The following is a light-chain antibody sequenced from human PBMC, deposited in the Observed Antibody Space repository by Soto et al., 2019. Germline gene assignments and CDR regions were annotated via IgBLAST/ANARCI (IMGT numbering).Light chain of an antibody. Sequence: DLPMTQSPSSLSASVGDRVTITCRASQSISTFLLWYQQKPGKAPKGLIYSASKLESGVPSRFSGSGSGTDFTLTISNLQPEDFATYYCQQSHSAPLTFGGGTKVEMK. CDR2: SAS. J-gene: IGKJ4*01. V-gene: IGKV1-39*01. CDR3: QQSHSAPLT. CDR1: QSISTF.